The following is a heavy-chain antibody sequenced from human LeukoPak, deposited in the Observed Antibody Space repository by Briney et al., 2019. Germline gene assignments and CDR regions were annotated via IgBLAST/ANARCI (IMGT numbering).Heavy chain of an antibody. CDR2: ITSXSSHI. Sequence: WXXQAPGKGXESVSSITSXSSHIYIADSVKGRFTISRDNAKNSLFLQMSSLRVEDTAVYYCARVAQGATTENYFYYYMDVWGKGITVTVSS. J-gene: IGHJ6*03. V-gene: IGHV3-21*01. D-gene: IGHD4-11*01. CDR3: ARVAQGATTENYFYYYMDV.